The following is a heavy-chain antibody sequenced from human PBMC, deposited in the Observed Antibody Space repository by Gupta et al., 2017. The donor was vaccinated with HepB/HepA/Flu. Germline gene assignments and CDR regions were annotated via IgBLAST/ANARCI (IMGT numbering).Heavy chain of an antibody. CDR3: AKERDSGRYPRGYFDL. Sequence: EVQLLESGGGLVQPGGSLRLSCAASGFPFNSYAMSWVRQDPGKGLEWVSAISGSGGSTYYADSVKGRFTISRDNSKNTLYLQMNSLTDEDTAVYHCAKERDSGRYPRGYFDLWGRGTLVTVSS. J-gene: IGHJ2*01. V-gene: IGHV3-23*01. CDR1: GFPFNSYA. D-gene: IGHD1-26*01. CDR2: ISGSGGST.